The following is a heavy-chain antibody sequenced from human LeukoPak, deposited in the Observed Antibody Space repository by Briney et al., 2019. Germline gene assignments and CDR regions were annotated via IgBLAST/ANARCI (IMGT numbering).Heavy chain of an antibody. D-gene: IGHD1-1*01. V-gene: IGHV3-23*01. CDR1: GFTFRGLA. J-gene: IGHJ4*02. Sequence: PGGSLRLSCTASGFTFRGLAMNWVRQAPGKGLEWVSTLSASGSITYYADSVKGRFTISRDDSKNMLYLQMSSLRVDDTAVYYCAYLGLSSDWNDVPGPQIDHWGQGMLVSVSS. CDR3: AYLGLSSDWNDVPGPQIDH. CDR2: LSASGSIT.